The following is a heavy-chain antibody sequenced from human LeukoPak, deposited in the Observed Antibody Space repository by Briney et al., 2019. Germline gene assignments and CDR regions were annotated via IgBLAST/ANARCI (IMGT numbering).Heavy chain of an antibody. CDR1: GFTFSSYG. D-gene: IGHD2-21*02. Sequence: GGTLRLSCAASGFTFSSYGMSWVRQAPGKGLEWVSAISGSGGSTYYADSVKGRFTISRDNSKNTLYLQMNSLRAEDTAVYHCARVKVTATPGYFDYWGQGTQVTVSS. CDR3: ARVKVTATPGYFDY. J-gene: IGHJ4*02. V-gene: IGHV3-23*01. CDR2: ISGSGGST.